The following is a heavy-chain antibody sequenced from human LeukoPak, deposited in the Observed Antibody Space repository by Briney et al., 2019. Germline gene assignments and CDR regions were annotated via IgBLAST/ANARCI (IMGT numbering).Heavy chain of an antibody. D-gene: IGHD3-16*02. J-gene: IGHJ4*02. CDR1: GFTFSGYA. CDR3: AKVNDYVWGSYRFLDY. Sequence: PGGSLRLSCAASGFTFSGYAMSWVRQAPGKGLEWVSAISGSGGSTYYADSVKGRFTISRDNSKNTLYLQMNSLRAEDTAVYYCAKVNDYVWGSYRFLDYWGQGTLVTVSS. V-gene: IGHV3-23*01. CDR2: ISGSGGST.